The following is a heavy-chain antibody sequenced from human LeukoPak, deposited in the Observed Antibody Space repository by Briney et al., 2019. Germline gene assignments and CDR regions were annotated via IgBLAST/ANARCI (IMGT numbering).Heavy chain of an antibody. V-gene: IGHV3-21*01. J-gene: IGHJ4*02. D-gene: IGHD3-22*01. Sequence: GGSLRLSCAASGFTFSSYSMNWVRQAPGKGLEWVSSISSSSSYIYYADSVKGRFTISRDNAKNSLYLQMNSLRAEDTAVYYCARDRPNYYDSSGYVDYWGQGTLVTVSS. CDR3: ARDRPNYYDSSGYVDY. CDR2: ISSSSSYI. CDR1: GFTFSSYS.